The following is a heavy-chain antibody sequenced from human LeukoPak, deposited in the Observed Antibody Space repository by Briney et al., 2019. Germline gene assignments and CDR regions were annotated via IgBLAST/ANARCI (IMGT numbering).Heavy chain of an antibody. Sequence: ASVKVSCKASGYTFTSYYMHWVRQAPGQGLEWMGIINPSGGSTSYAQRFQCRVTITRDTSTSTVYMELSSLRSEDTAVYYCARDRVYYYSSGPGVSDYWGQGTLVTVSS. CDR2: INPSGGST. V-gene: IGHV1-46*01. D-gene: IGHD3-22*01. CDR1: GYTFTSYY. CDR3: ARDRVYYYSSGPGVSDY. J-gene: IGHJ4*02.